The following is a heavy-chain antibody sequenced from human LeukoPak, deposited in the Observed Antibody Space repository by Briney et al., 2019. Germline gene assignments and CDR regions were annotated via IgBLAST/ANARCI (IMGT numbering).Heavy chain of an antibody. V-gene: IGHV3-23*01. Sequence: GGSLRLSCAASGFTFSSYAMSWVRQAPGKGLEWVSAISGSGGSTYYADSVKGRFTISRDNSKNTLYLQMNSPRAEDTAVYYCAKEPLEYSSSSRGFDYWGQGTLVTVSS. CDR3: AKEPLEYSSSSRGFDY. CDR1: GFTFSSYA. J-gene: IGHJ4*02. CDR2: ISGSGGST. D-gene: IGHD6-6*01.